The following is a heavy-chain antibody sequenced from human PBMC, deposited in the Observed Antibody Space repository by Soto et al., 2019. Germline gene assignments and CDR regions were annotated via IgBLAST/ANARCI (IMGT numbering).Heavy chain of an antibody. Sequence: QVQLVESGGGVVQPGRSLRLSCAASGFTFSSFGMHWVRQAPGKGLEWVAVISYDGSNKYYADSVKGRFTISREKSKNTLNLQMNSLRPEDTAVYYCAQGVTDCSRTSCYNIGGAFDIWGQGTMVTVSS. CDR1: GFTFSSFG. V-gene: IGHV3-30*18. CDR2: ISYDGSNK. CDR3: AQGVTDCSRTSCYNIGGAFDI. D-gene: IGHD2-2*01. J-gene: IGHJ3*02.